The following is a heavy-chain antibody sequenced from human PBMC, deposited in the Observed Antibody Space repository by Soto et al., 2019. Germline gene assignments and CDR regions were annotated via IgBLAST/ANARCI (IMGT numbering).Heavy chain of an antibody. CDR2: INAGNGNT. Sequence: ASVKVSCTDSGYTFTSYDMHWVRQAPGQRLEWMGWINAGNGNTKYSQKFQGRVTITRDTSASKAYMELSSLRSEDTALYYCAKGEAAYCYGPTRGCNFDYWGQGTLVTVSS. J-gene: IGHJ4*02. V-gene: IGHV1-3*01. D-gene: IGHD2-21*01. CDR3: AKGEAAYCYGPTRGCNFDY. CDR1: GYTFTSYD.